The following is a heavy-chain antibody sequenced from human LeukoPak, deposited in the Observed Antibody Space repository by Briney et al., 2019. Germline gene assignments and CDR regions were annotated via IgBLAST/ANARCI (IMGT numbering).Heavy chain of an antibody. V-gene: IGHV3-11*01. D-gene: IGHD3-22*01. CDR2: ISGSGNTV. J-gene: IGHJ4*02. CDR3: AKGGLPHYYDSSGYFMADY. CDR1: GFSFSDSS. Sequence: GGSLRLSCGASGFSFSDSSMTWIRQAPGKGLEWVSHISGSGNTVSYADSVMGRFTISRDNAKKSLYLQMNSLRAEDTAVYYCAKGGLPHYYDSSGYFMADYWGQGTLVTVSS.